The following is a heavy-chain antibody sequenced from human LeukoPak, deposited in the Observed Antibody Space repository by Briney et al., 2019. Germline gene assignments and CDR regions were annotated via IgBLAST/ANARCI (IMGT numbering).Heavy chain of an antibody. J-gene: IGHJ5*02. D-gene: IGHD3-10*01. V-gene: IGHV1-8*02. CDR3: TKASLAFGTKYFDP. Sequence: PGASVKVSCKASGGTFSSYAISWVRQAPGQGLEWMGWMNPKSGNTGYGQKFQGRVTMTRVTSITTAYMELRSLRSDDTAVYYCTKASLAFGTKYFDPWGQGTLVTVSS. CDR1: GGTFSSYA. CDR2: MNPKSGNT.